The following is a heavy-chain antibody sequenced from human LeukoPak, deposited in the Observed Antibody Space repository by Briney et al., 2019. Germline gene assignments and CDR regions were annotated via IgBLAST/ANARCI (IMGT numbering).Heavy chain of an antibody. Sequence: GGSLRLSCAASGFTFSTYEMNWVRQAPGKGLEWVSHISSSGITIYYADSVKGRFTISRDNAKISLYLQMNSLRAEDTAVYYCARDSVRDSSGYYYRYYFDYWGQGTLVTVSS. CDR2: ISSSGITI. CDR1: GFTFSTYE. D-gene: IGHD3-22*01. CDR3: ARDSVRDSSGYYYRYYFDY. J-gene: IGHJ4*02. V-gene: IGHV3-48*03.